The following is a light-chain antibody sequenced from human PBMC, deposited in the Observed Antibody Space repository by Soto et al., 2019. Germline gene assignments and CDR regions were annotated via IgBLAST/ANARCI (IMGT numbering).Light chain of an antibody. V-gene: IGLV4-69*02. J-gene: IGLJ2*01. CDR1: SGHSSYV. Sequence: QLLLTQSPSASASLGASVKLTCTLSSGHSSYVIAWHQQQPEKGPRYLMKLNSDGSHSKGDGIPDRFSGSSSGAERYLTISSLQSEDEADYYCQTWGTGIQVFGGGTKLTVL. CDR2: LNSDGSH. CDR3: QTWGTGIQV.